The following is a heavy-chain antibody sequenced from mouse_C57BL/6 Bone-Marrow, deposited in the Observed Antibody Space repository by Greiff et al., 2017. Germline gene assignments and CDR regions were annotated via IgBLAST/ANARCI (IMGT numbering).Heavy chain of an antibody. D-gene: IGHD1-1*01. CDR3: ARDYGSSPFSN. V-gene: IGHV14-3*01. CDR2: IAPANGNT. Sequence: EVQLQQSVAELVRPGASVKLSCTAPGFYIKNTYMHWVKQRPEQGLEWIGRIAPANGNTKYAPKFQGKATITADTSSNTAYLQLSCLTSEDTTIYYCARDYGSSPFSNWGDWALVTAST. J-gene: IGHJ3*01. CDR1: GFYIKNTY.